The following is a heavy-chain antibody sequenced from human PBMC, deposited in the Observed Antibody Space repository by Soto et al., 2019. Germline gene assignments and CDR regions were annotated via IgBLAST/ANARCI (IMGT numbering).Heavy chain of an antibody. J-gene: IGHJ5*02. D-gene: IGHD3-10*01. CDR1: GYTFTSYG. CDR2: ISAYNGNT. V-gene: IGHV1-18*04. CDR3: ARDVGSGRYYNVRWRWFDP. Sequence: QVQLVQSGAEVKKPGASVKVSCKASGYTFTSYGISWVRQAPGQGLEWMGWISAYNGNTNYVQKLQGRVTMTTDTSTSTAYMELSSRISNDTAVYYCARDVGSGRYYNVRWRWFDPWGQGTLVTVS.